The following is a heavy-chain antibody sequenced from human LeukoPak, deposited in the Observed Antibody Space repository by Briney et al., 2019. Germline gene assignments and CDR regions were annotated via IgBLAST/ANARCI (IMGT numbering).Heavy chain of an antibody. D-gene: IGHD5-24*01. J-gene: IGHJ4*02. V-gene: IGHV1-69*05. CDR1: GGTFSSYA. CDR2: IIPIFGTA. Sequence: ASVKVSCKASGGTFSSYAISWVRQAPGQGLEWMGGIIPIFGTANYAQKFQGRVTITTDESTSTAYMELSSPRSEDTAVYYCARYADGYNWGYFDYWGQGTLVTVSS. CDR3: ARYADGYNWGYFDY.